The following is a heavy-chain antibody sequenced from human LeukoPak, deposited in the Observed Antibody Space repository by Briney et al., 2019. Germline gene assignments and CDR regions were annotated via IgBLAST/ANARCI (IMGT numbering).Heavy chain of an antibody. Sequence: PGGSLRLSCAASGFTFSSYGMHWVRQAPGKGLECVSVISYDGSNKYYADSVKGRFTISRDNSKNTLYLQMNSLRAEDTAVYYCAKEGIAADCDYWGQGTLVTVSS. CDR2: ISYDGSNK. J-gene: IGHJ4*02. D-gene: IGHD6-13*01. V-gene: IGHV3-30*18. CDR1: GFTFSSYG. CDR3: AKEGIAADCDY.